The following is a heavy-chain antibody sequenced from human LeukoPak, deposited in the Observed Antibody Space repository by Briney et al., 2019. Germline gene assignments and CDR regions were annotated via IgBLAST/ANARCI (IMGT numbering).Heavy chain of an antibody. CDR3: ARGVVAAAGRTFDF. CDR2: INHSGST. J-gene: IGHJ4*02. V-gene: IGHV4-34*01. CDR1: GGSFSGYY. Sequence: SETLSLTCAVYGGSFSGYYWSWIRQPPGKGLEWIGEINHSGSTNYNPSLKSRVTISLDTSKNQFSLKLSSVTAADTAVYYCARGVVAAAGRTFDFWGQGTLVTVSS. D-gene: IGHD6-13*01.